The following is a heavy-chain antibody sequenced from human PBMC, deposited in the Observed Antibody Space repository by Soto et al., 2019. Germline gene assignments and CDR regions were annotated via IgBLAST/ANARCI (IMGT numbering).Heavy chain of an antibody. J-gene: IGHJ6*03. CDR2: IKQDGSEK. D-gene: IGHD3-10*01. V-gene: IGHV3-7*01. CDR3: AREVRSVLLWFGEPFYYYMDV. Sequence: GGSLRLSCAASGFTFSSYWMSWVRQAPGKGLEWVANIKQDGSEKYYVDSVKGRFTISRDNAKNSLYLQMNSLRAEDTAVYYCAREVRSVLLWFGEPFYYYMDVWGKGTTVTVSS. CDR1: GFTFSSYW.